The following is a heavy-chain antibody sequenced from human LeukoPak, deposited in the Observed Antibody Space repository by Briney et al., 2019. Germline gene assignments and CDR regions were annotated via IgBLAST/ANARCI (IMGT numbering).Heavy chain of an antibody. CDR3: AKFLGGDEKVDAFDV. V-gene: IGHV3-23*01. D-gene: IGHD2/OR15-2a*01. Sequence: PGGSLRLSCAASGVTFSHYAMTWVRQVPGEGLEWVSSISGYTGRTYYADSVKGRFTISRDNSNDRVYLQINRLRAEDTALYYCAKFLGGDEKVDAFDVWGQGTRVTVSS. CDR1: GVTFSHYA. CDR2: ISGYTGRT. J-gene: IGHJ3*01.